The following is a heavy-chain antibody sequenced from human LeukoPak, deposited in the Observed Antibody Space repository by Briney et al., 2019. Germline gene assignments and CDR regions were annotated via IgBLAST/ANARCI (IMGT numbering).Heavy chain of an antibody. CDR1: GFTFSIFP. CDR3: ARDLELSAVYYFDS. V-gene: IGHV3-30*04. D-gene: IGHD3-3*01. CDR2: ISSGSEK. Sequence: PGGSLRLSCEASGFTFSIFPMHWVRQAPGKGLEWVALISSGSEKYYADSVKGRFTISRDNSKNMLYLQMNSLRADDTAVYYCARDLELSAVYYFDSWGQGTLVNVSS. J-gene: IGHJ4*02.